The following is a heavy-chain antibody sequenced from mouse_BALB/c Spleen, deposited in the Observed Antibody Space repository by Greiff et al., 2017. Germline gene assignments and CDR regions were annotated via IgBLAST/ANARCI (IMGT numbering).Heavy chain of an antibody. V-gene: IGHV5-6-5*01. D-gene: IGHD1-1*01. CDR2: ISSGGST. CDR3: AREDGSSPWFAY. CDR1: GFTFSSYA. J-gene: IGHJ3*01. Sequence: EVQGVESGGGLVKPGGSLKLSCAASGFTFSSYAMSWVRQTPEKRLEWVASISSGGSTYYPDSVKGRFTISRDNARNILYLQMSSLRSEDTAMYYCAREDGSSPWFAYWGQGTLVTVSA.